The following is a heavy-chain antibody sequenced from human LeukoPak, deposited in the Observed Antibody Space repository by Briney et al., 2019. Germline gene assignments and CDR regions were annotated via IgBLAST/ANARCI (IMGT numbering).Heavy chain of an antibody. Sequence: SVRVSCKASGGTFSSYTISWVRQAPGQGLEWMGRIIPVLGIANYAQKFQGRVTITADKSTSTAYMELSSLRSEDTAVYYCAFHSGSYTQENFDYWGQGTLVTVSS. V-gene: IGHV1-69*02. CDR3: AFHSGSYTQENFDY. CDR2: IIPVLGIA. J-gene: IGHJ4*02. CDR1: GGTFSSYT. D-gene: IGHD1-26*01.